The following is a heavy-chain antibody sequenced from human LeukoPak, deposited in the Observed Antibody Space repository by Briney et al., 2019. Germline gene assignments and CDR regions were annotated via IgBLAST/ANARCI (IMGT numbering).Heavy chain of an antibody. V-gene: IGHV3-74*01. CDR2: INRDGSST. CDR3: ARSHYYDSSGYYYYYYGMDV. Sequence: PGGSLRLSCAASGFTFSRYWMHWVRQAPGKGLVWVSRINRDGSSTSYADSVKGRFTISRDDAKNTLYLQMNNLRAEDTAVYYCARSHYYDSSGYYYYYYGMDVWGQGTTVTVSS. J-gene: IGHJ6*02. CDR1: GFTFSRYW. D-gene: IGHD3-22*01.